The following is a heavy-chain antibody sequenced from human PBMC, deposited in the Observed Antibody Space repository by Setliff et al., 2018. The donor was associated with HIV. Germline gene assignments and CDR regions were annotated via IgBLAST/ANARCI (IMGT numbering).Heavy chain of an antibody. Sequence: SETLSLTCTVSGPSINIHYWSWIRQHPGKGLEWIGYIYHSGSTYYNPSLKSRVTIAVDTSKNQFSLKLSSVTAADTAVYYWARDDTVVRGHIDYWGQGTLVTVSS. CDR3: ARDDTVVRGHIDY. CDR2: IYHSGST. J-gene: IGHJ4*02. D-gene: IGHD3-10*01. CDR1: GPSINIHY. V-gene: IGHV4-59*11.